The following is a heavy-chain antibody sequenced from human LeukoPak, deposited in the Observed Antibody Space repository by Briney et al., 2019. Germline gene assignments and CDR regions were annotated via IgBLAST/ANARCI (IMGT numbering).Heavy chain of an antibody. D-gene: IGHD3-9*01. CDR1: GYTLSNYG. CDR2: IRGDNGNT. Sequence: AASVKVSCKASGYTLSNYGISWVRQAPGQGLEWVRWIRGDNGNTNYAQKLQGRVTMTTDTSTSTAYMELRSLGSDETAVYYCARVDLLTGYYFFDYWGQGTLVTVSS. J-gene: IGHJ4*02. V-gene: IGHV1-18*01. CDR3: ARVDLLTGYYFFDY.